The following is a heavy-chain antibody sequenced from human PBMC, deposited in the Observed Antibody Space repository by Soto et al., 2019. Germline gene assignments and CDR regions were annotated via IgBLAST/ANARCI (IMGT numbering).Heavy chain of an antibody. CDR1: GFFFDKYS. V-gene: IGHV3-7*01. J-gene: IGHJ4*02. CDR2: IKQNGREK. D-gene: IGHD2-8*02. Sequence: EVQLVESGGGLVQPGGSLRISCEVSGFFFDKYSMSWVRQAPGKGLEWVAYIKQNGREKYYMDSVKGRFTISRDDAKNSLFLQMNSLRVEDTATYYCARDDGLLALDFWGQGTLVTVSS. CDR3: ARDDGLLALDF.